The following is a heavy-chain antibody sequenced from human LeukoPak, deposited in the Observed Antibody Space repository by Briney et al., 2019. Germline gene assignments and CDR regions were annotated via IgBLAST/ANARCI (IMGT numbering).Heavy chain of an antibody. V-gene: IGHV3-7*03. Sequence: GGSLRLSCAASRFTFSSYWMSWVRQAPGEGLEWVANIKQDGSEKYYVDSVKGRFTISRDNAKNSLYLQLNSLRAEDTAVYYCARGVGIAVAPSRPRDKYYFDYWGQGTLVTVSS. CDR3: ARGVGIAVAPSRPRDKYYFDY. J-gene: IGHJ4*02. D-gene: IGHD6-19*01. CDR2: IKQDGSEK. CDR1: RFTFSSYW.